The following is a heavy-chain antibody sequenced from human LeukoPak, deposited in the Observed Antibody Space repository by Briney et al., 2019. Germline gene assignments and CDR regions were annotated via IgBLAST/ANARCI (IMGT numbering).Heavy chain of an antibody. CDR2: IIPIFGTA. CDR1: GGTFSSYA. V-gene: IGHV1-69*05. Sequence: GASVKVSCKASGGTFSSYAISWVRQAPGQGLEWMGGIIPIFGTANYAQKFQGRVTITTDESTSTAYMELSTLRSEDTAVYYCASGFRPGGATQYYYYYLDVWGKGTTVTVSS. CDR3: ASGFRPGGATQYYYYYLDV. J-gene: IGHJ6*03. D-gene: IGHD1-26*01.